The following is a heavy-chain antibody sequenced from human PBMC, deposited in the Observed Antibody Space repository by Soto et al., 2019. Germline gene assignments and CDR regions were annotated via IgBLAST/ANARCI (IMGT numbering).Heavy chain of an antibody. CDR3: AKDPEVVVVTAIFDY. D-gene: IGHD2-21*02. V-gene: IGHV3-23*01. Sequence: EVQLLESGGGLVQPGGSLRLSCAASGFTFSSYAMSWVRQAPGKGLEWVSAISGSGGSTYYADSVKGRFTLSRDNSKNTLYLQMNSLRAEDTAVYYCAKDPEVVVVTAIFDYWGQGTLVTVSS. CDR2: ISGSGGST. CDR1: GFTFSSYA. J-gene: IGHJ4*02.